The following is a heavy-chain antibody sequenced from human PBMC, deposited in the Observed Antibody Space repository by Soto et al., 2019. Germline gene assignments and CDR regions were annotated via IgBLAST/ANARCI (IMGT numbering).Heavy chain of an antibody. Sequence: QLQLQESGPGLVKPSETLSLTCTVSGGSISTSSYYWGWIRQPPGKGLEWIGSIHYSGSTCYNPSLKSRVTMSVDTSKNQLFLKLSSVTAADTAVYYCAGTGYSSAWLVPFWFDPWGQGTLVIVSS. D-gene: IGHD6-19*01. CDR1: GGSISTSSYY. CDR3: AGTGYSSAWLVPFWFDP. CDR2: IHYSGST. J-gene: IGHJ5*02. V-gene: IGHV4-39*01.